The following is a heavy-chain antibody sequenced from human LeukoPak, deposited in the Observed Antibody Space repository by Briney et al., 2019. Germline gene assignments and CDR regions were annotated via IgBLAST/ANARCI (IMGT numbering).Heavy chain of an antibody. CDR3: ARDRPMYSTSWYGNDY. V-gene: IGHV3-33*01. D-gene: IGHD6-13*01. Sequence: GGSLRLSCAASGFTFGSYGMHWVRQAPGKGLEWVAVILYDRSNKYYGDSVKGRFTISRDNSKNTLYLQMNSLQAEDTAVYYCARDRPMYSTSWYGNDYWGQGTLVTVFS. J-gene: IGHJ4*02. CDR2: ILYDRSNK. CDR1: GFTFGSYG.